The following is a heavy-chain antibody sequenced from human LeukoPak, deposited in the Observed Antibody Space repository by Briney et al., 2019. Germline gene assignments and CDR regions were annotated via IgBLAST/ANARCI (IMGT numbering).Heavy chain of an antibody. CDR2: ISGSGGST. Sequence: GGSLRLSCAGSGFTFSSYAMSWVRQAPGKGLEWVSAISGSGGSTYYADSVKGRFTISRDNSKNTLYQQMNSLRAEDTAVYYCAKDSDSSGYLYYYYGMDVWGQGTTVTVSS. CDR1: GFTFSSYA. V-gene: IGHV3-23*01. CDR3: AKDSDSSGYLYYYYGMDV. J-gene: IGHJ6*02. D-gene: IGHD3-22*01.